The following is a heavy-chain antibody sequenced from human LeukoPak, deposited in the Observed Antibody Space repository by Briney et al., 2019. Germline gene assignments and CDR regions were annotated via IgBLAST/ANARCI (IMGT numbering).Heavy chain of an antibody. CDR3: ARGGFGELLYVFDY. CDR2: INHSGST. V-gene: IGHV4-34*01. D-gene: IGHD3-10*01. J-gene: IGHJ4*02. CDR1: GGSFSGYY. Sequence: PSETLSLTCAVYGGSFSGYYWSWIRQPPGKGLEWIGEINHSGSTNYNPSLKSRVTISVDTSKNQFSLKLSSVTAADTAVYYCARGGFGELLYVFDYWGQGTLVTVSS.